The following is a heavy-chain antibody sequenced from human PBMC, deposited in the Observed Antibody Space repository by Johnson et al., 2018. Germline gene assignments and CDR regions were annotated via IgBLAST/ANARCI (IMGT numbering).Heavy chain of an antibody. CDR3: AREPLNDYGDYGPTHDVFDI. J-gene: IGHJ3*02. Sequence: QVQLVQSGGGLVQPGRSLRLSCAASGFSFSNFGMHWVRQAPGTGLEWGAVIWYDGSEKSYADSVKGRFTISRANSKNTLYVQMNSLRAEDTVVYYCAREPLNDYGDYGPTHDVFDIWGQGTMVTVSS. CDR2: IWYDGSEK. CDR1: GFSFSNFG. D-gene: IGHD4-17*01. V-gene: IGHV3-33*01.